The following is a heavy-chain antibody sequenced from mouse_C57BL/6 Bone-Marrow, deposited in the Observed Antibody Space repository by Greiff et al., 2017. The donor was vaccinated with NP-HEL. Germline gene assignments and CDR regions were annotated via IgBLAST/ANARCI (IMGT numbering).Heavy chain of an antibody. V-gene: IGHV14-4*01. CDR3: TTLTERYFDV. D-gene: IGHD4-1*01. Sequence: VQLQQSGAELVRPGASVKLSCTASGFNIKDDYMHWVKQRPEQGLEWIGWIDPENGDTEYASKFQGKATITADTSSNTAYLQLSSLTSEDTAVYYCTTLTERYFDVWGTGTTVTVSS. J-gene: IGHJ1*03. CDR2: IDPENGDT. CDR1: GFNIKDDY.